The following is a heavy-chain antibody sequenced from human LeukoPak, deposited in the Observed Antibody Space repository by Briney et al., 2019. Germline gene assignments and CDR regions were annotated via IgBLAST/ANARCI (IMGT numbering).Heavy chain of an antibody. CDR1: GGSISSYY. Sequence: SETLSLTCTVSGGSISSYYWSWIRQPPGKGLEWIGYIYYSGSTNYNPSLKSRVTISVDTSKNQFSLKLNSVTVADTAVYYCARSSEGRYYYDSSGYSYYYYYMDVWGKGTTVTISS. J-gene: IGHJ6*03. V-gene: IGHV4-59*01. CDR3: ARSSEGRYYYDSSGYSYYYYYMDV. CDR2: IYYSGST. D-gene: IGHD3-22*01.